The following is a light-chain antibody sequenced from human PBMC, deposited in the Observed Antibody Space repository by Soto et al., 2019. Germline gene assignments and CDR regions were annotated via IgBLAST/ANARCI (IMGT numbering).Light chain of an antibody. CDR1: QSISSY. CDR3: QQSYSTPYT. J-gene: IGKJ2*01. V-gene: IGKV1-39*01. CDR2: AAS. Sequence: DIQMTQCPSSLSASVGDRVTITCRASQSISSYLNWYQQKRGKAPKLLIYAASSLQSGVPSRFSGSGSGTDFTLTISSLQPEDFATYYCQQSYSTPYTFGQGTKLEI.